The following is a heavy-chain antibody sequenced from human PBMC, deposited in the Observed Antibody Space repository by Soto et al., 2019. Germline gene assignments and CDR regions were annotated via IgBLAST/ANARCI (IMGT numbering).Heavy chain of an antibody. V-gene: IGHV4-59*01. CDR2: IYYSGST. J-gene: IGHJ4*02. CDR3: ARQVADDFWSGYPTSGFDY. CDR1: GGSISSYY. Sequence: SETLSLTCTVSGGSISSYYWSWIRQPPGKGLEWIGYIYYSGSTNYNPSLKSRVTISVDTSKNQFSLKLSSVTAADTAVYYCARQVADDFWSGYPTSGFDYWGQGTLVTVSS. D-gene: IGHD3-3*01.